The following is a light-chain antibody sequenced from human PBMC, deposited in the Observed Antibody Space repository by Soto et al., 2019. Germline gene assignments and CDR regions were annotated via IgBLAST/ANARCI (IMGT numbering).Light chain of an antibody. Sequence: QSVLTQPASVSGSPGQSITISCTGTSSDVGTYNLVSWYQQHPGKAPKLMLYDGSRRPTGVSNRFSGYNTGNTASRTIYGLQAEDEADYYCCSYAACSAPYFFGTGTKLTVL. J-gene: IGLJ1*01. CDR3: CSYAACSAPYF. CDR2: DGS. CDR1: SSDVGTYNL. V-gene: IGLV2-23*01.